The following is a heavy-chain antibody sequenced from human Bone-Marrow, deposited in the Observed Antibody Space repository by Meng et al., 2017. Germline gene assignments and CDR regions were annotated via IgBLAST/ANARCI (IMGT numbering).Heavy chain of an antibody. CDR2: IHYSGGT. CDR3: AGGGGGGDGSGYYHFGY. CDR1: GDSINSMNSYY. V-gene: IGHV4-61*01. Sequence: SETLSLTCSVSGDSINSMNSYYWSWIRQPPGKGLEWIGYIHYSGGTNYNPSLKSRVTLSADTSKRQFSLKLCSVTAADRAVYYCAGGGGGGDGSGYYHFGYWGQGTLVTVSS. J-gene: IGHJ4*02. D-gene: IGHD3-22*01.